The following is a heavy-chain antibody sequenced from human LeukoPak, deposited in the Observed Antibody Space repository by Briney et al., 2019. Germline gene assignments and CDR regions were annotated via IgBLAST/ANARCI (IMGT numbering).Heavy chain of an antibody. V-gene: IGHV1-46*01. CDR2: INPSGGST. CDR1: GYTFTSYY. Sequence: ASVKVSCKASGYTFTSYYMHWVRHAPGQGLEWMGIINPSGGSTSYAQKFQGRVTMTRDTSTSTVYMELSSLRSEDTAVYYCARAVAGPYGMDVWGQGTTVTVSS. D-gene: IGHD6-19*01. CDR3: ARAVAGPYGMDV. J-gene: IGHJ6*02.